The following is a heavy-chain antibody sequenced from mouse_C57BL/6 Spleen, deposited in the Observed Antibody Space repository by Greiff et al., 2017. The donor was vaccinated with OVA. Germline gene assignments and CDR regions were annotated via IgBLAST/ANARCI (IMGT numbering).Heavy chain of an antibody. CDR3: ASSSSVLFAY. J-gene: IGHJ3*01. D-gene: IGHD2-12*01. CDR2: ISYDGSN. Sequence: EVKLMESGPGLVKPSQSLSLTCSVTGYSITSGYYWNWLRQFPGNKLEWMGYISYDGSNNYNPSLKNRISITRDTSKNQFFLKLNSVTTEDTATYYCASSSSVLFAYWGQGTLVTVSA. CDR1: GYSITSGYY. V-gene: IGHV3-6*01.